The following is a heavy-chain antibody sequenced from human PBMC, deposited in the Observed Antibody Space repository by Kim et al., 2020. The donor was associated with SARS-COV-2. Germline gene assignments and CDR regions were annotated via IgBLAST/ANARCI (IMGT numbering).Heavy chain of an antibody. V-gene: IGHV3-23*01. D-gene: IGHD3-9*01. Sequence: DAVQLRFTISRDNSKNTLYLQMNSLRAEDKAVYYCAGILTGYGKYAFDIWGQGTMVTVSS. CDR3: AGILTGYGKYAFDI. J-gene: IGHJ3*02.